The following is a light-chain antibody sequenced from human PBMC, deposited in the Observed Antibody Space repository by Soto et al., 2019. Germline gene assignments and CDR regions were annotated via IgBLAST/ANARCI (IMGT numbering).Light chain of an antibody. V-gene: IGKV3-20*01. Sequence: EIVLTQSPGTLSLSPGEGATFSCRASQSVSSRFLAWYQQRPGQAPRLLIYGASSRATGIPDRFSGSGSGTDFTLTISGLEPEDFAVYYCHYYDDSPPFPFGPGTKVDIK. CDR2: GAS. CDR1: QSVSSRF. J-gene: IGKJ3*01. CDR3: HYYDDSPPFP.